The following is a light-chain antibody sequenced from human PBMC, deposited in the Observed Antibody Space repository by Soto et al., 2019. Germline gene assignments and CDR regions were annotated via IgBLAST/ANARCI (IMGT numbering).Light chain of an antibody. J-gene: IGKJ4*01. CDR3: QQYNVWPLT. CDR2: VAS. V-gene: IGKV3-15*01. CDR1: QSVSSN. Sequence: EIVMTQSPATLSVSPGERATLSCRASQSVSSNLAWYQQKPGQTPKLLIYVASTRATGIPARFSGSGSGTEFTPAISSLQSEDFAGYYCQQYNVWPLTFGGGTKVEFK.